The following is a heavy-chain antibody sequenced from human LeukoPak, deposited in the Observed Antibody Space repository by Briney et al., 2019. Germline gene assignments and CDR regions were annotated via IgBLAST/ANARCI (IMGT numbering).Heavy chain of an antibody. D-gene: IGHD5-24*01. J-gene: IGHJ4*02. Sequence: AGGSLRLSCAASGFTFSSYWMHWVRQAPGKGLEWVAVISYDGSNKYYADSVKGRFTISRDNSKNTLYLQMNSLRAEDTAVYYCAKGDGYNFVYWGQGTLVTVSS. CDR1: GFTFSSYW. CDR3: AKGDGYNFVY. CDR2: ISYDGSNK. V-gene: IGHV3-30*18.